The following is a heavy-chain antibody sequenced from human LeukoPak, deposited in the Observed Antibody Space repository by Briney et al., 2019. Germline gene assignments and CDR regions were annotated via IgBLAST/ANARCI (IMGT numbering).Heavy chain of an antibody. Sequence: GRSLRLSCAASGFTFSSYAMHWVRQAPGKGLEWVAVISYDGSNKYYADSVKGRFTISRDNSKNSLYLQMNSLRAEDTAVYYCARVGDDYYYDSSGYLYWGQGTLVTVSS. D-gene: IGHD3-22*01. CDR3: ARVGDDYYYDSSGYLY. J-gene: IGHJ4*02. CDR1: GFTFSSYA. V-gene: IGHV3-30-3*01. CDR2: ISYDGSNK.